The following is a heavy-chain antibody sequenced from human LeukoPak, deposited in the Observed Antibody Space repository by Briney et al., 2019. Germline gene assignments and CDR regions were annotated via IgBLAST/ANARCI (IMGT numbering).Heavy chain of an antibody. CDR2: IYLSGRT. CDR1: GGSISSSNW. Sequence: ASGTLSLTSAVSGGSISSSNWWSWVRQPPGKGLEWIGAIYLSGRTNYNPSLKSRVTISVDKSKNQFSLKLSSVTAADTAVNYCASHYGSLSYDILTGYYPNWFDPWGQGILVTVSS. J-gene: IGHJ5*02. CDR3: ASHYGSLSYDILTGYYPNWFDP. D-gene: IGHD3-9*01. V-gene: IGHV4-4*02.